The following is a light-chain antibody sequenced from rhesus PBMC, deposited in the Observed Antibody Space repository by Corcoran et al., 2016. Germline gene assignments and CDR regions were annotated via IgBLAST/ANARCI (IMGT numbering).Light chain of an antibody. J-gene: IGKJ1*01. V-gene: IGKV1-69*01. CDR3: QQHDNSPPT. CDR1: QGISNW. Sequence: DIQMTQSPSSLSASVGDRVTITCRASQGISNWWAWYQQKPGKAPKLLFYRESNLETGVPSRFSGSGSGTDFTLTISSLQPEDIATYYCQQHDNSPPTFGQGTKVEIK. CDR2: RES.